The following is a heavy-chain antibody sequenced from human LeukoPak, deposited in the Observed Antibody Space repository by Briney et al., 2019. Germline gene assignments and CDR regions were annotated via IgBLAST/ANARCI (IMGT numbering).Heavy chain of an antibody. D-gene: IGHD3-16*01. V-gene: IGHV3-43*01. CDR2: ISWDGGST. CDR3: AKGEAYDLTFMDV. J-gene: IGHJ6*04. Sequence: PGGSLRLSCAASGFTFDDYTMHWVRQAPGKGLEWVSLISWDGGSTYYADSVKGRFTISRDNSKNSLYLQMNSLRTEDTALYYCAKGEAYDLTFMDVWGKGTTVTVSS. CDR1: GFTFDDYT.